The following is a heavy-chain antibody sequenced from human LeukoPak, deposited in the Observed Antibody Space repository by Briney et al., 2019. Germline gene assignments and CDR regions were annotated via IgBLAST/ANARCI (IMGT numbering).Heavy chain of an antibody. J-gene: IGHJ1*01. V-gene: IGHV1-2*02. Sequence: GASVKVSCKASGYTFTDYNIHWVRQASGQGLEWMGWLSPKTGAKNFAQNFQGRVTLTSDTSITTAYMELSSLKSDDTAVYFCAIKTYAGSFYVFWGQGTLVTVSS. CDR2: LSPKTGAK. CDR1: GYTFTDYN. D-gene: IGHD1-26*01. CDR3: AIKTYAGSFYVF.